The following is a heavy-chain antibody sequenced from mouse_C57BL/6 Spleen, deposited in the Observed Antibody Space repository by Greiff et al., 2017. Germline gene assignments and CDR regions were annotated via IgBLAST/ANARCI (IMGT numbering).Heavy chain of an antibody. CDR2: IRSKSNNYAT. D-gene: IGHD3-3*01. V-gene: IGHV10-1*01. CDR3: VSHLGQVDYAMDY. J-gene: IGHJ4*01. CDR1: GFSFNTYA. Sequence: GGGLVQPKGSLKLSCAASGFSFNTYAMNWVRQAPGKGLEWVARIRSKSNNYATYYADSVKDRFTISRDDSESMLYLQMNNLKTEDTAMYYCVSHLGQVDYAMDYWGQGTSVTVSS.